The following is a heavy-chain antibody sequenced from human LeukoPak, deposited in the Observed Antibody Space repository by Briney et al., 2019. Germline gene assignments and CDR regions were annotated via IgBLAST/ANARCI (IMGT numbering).Heavy chain of an antibody. V-gene: IGHV4-4*07. CDR1: GGSIGSYY. D-gene: IGHD3-22*01. CDR2: IYTSGGT. J-gene: IGHJ4*02. Sequence: SETLSLTCTVSGGSIGSYYWSWIRQPAGKGLEWIGRIYTSGGTVYNPSLKSRVTMSVDTSKNQFSLKLSSVTAADTAVYYCARGVFYYDTSGRGYYFDCWGQGTLVTVSS. CDR3: ARGVFYYDTSGRGYYFDC.